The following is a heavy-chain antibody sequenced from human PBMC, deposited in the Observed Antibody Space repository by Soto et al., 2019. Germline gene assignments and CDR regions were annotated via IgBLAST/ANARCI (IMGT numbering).Heavy chain of an antibody. Sequence: GGSLRLSCAASGFTFSYHGMHWVRQAPGKGLEWVSLISYDGSKKWYADSVKGRFTISRDSPKNTLYLQMDSLSTEDTAVYYCAKDAGGASSWPYYLDYWGQGTLVTVSS. CDR3: AKDAGGASSWPYYLDY. CDR1: GFTFSYHG. CDR2: ISYDGSKK. V-gene: IGHV3-30*18. D-gene: IGHD6-13*01. J-gene: IGHJ4*02.